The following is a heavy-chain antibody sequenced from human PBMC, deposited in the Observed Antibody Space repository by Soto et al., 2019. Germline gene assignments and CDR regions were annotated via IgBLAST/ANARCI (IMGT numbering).Heavy chain of an antibody. Sequence: GGSLRLSCTASGFTFSRHAMTWVRQAPGKGLEWVSGLSDSGGSIYYADSVKGRFTISRDNAKNSLYLQMNSLRAEDTAVYYCARDMAEGVAAAGTWWDYYYYYGMDVWGQGTTVTVSS. J-gene: IGHJ6*02. CDR1: GFTFSRHA. CDR3: ARDMAEGVAAAGTWWDYYYYYGMDV. D-gene: IGHD6-13*01. CDR2: LSDSGGSI. V-gene: IGHV3-23*01.